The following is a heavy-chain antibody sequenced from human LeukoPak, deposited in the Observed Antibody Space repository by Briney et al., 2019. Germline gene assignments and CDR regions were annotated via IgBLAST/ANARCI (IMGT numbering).Heavy chain of an antibody. J-gene: IGHJ6*03. D-gene: IGHD3-10*01. CDR2: IIPIFGTA. Sequence: SVKVSCKASGGTFSSYAISWVRQAPGHGLEWMGGIIPIFGTANYAQTFQGRVTITTDESTSRAYMELSSLRSEDTAVYYCARVIRGVDYYYSSMDVWGKGTTVTVSS. CDR3: ARVIRGVDYYYSSMDV. V-gene: IGHV1-69*05. CDR1: GGTFSSYA.